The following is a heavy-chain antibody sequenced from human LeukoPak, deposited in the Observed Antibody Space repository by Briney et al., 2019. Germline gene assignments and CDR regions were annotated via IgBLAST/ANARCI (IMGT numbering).Heavy chain of an antibody. CDR3: AKDIYSPYYSGTSGYHY. CDR2: ISYDGSNK. Sequence: PGGSLRLSCAASGFTFSSYDMHWVRQAPGKGLEWVAVISYDGSNKYYADSVKGRFTISRDNAKNSLYLQMNSLRAEDTAFYYCAKDIYSPYYSGTSGYHYWGQGTVVTVSS. D-gene: IGHD3-22*01. V-gene: IGHV3-30*18. CDR1: GFTFSSYD. J-gene: IGHJ4*02.